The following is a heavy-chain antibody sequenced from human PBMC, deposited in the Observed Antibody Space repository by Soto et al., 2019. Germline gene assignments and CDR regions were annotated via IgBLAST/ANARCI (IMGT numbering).Heavy chain of an antibody. J-gene: IGHJ5*02. CDR1: GGSISSVNYY. Sequence: QVQLQESGPGLVKPSQTLSLTCTVSGGSISSVNYYWSWIRQPPGKGLEWIGYIYYSGSTYYNPSLRSRVTISVDTSRNQFSLKLSSVTAADTAVYYCARAMVVTQHWFDPWGQGTRVTVSS. V-gene: IGHV4-30-4*01. CDR2: IYYSGST. D-gene: IGHD2-21*02. CDR3: ARAMVVTQHWFDP.